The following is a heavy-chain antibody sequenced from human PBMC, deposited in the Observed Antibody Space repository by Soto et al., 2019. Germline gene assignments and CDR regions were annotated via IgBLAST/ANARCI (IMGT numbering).Heavy chain of an antibody. J-gene: IGHJ4*02. CDR3: ARGGLLPDY. Sequence: TLSLTYAVSGGSTSSGGYSWGWLRQPPGKGLGWIWYICHGGRTYDNRALRSRVTISVDTSKNQFSLRLSSVTAADTAVYHCARGGLLPDYWGQGTLVTVSS. CDR1: GGSTSSGGYS. D-gene: IGHD6-19*01. V-gene: IGHV4-30-2*01. CDR2: ICHGGRT.